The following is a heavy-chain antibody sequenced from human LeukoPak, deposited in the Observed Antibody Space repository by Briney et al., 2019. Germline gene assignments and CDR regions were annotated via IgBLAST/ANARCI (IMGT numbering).Heavy chain of an antibody. CDR2: INHSGST. CDR1: GGSFSGYY. V-gene: IGHV4-34*01. Sequence: PSETLSLTCAVSGGSFSGYYWSWIRQPPGKGLEWIGEINHSGSTNYNPSLKSRVTISVDTSKNQFSLKLSSVTAADTAVYYCARANEDIVVVPAAEVWFDPWGQGTLVTVSS. D-gene: IGHD2-2*01. J-gene: IGHJ5*02. CDR3: ARANEDIVVVPAAEVWFDP.